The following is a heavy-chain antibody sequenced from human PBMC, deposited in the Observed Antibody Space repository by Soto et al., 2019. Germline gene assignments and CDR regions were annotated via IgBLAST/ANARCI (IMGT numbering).Heavy chain of an antibody. Sequence: SETLSLTCSVSGGSISSFYWSWIRKSPGKGLEWIGHIYSSGTTNYNPSLKSRITISVDTSKNQFSLKLSSVTAADTAVYYCARESHNHDTSGYYDYWGQGTQVT. J-gene: IGHJ4*02. D-gene: IGHD3-22*01. V-gene: IGHV4-59*01. CDR1: GGSISSFY. CDR2: IYSSGTT. CDR3: ARESHNHDTSGYYDY.